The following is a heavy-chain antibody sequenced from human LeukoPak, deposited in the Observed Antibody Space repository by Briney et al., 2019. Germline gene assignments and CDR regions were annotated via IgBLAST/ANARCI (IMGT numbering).Heavy chain of an antibody. Sequence: GGSLRLSCAASGFTFSSYGMHWVRQAPGKGLEWVAFIRYDGSNKYYADSVKGRFTISRDNSKNTLYLQMNSLRAEDTAVYYCARGRPLDYDSSGYYRDAFDIWGQGTMVTVSS. V-gene: IGHV3-30*02. CDR1: GFTFSSYG. J-gene: IGHJ3*02. CDR3: ARGRPLDYDSSGYYRDAFDI. D-gene: IGHD3-22*01. CDR2: IRYDGSNK.